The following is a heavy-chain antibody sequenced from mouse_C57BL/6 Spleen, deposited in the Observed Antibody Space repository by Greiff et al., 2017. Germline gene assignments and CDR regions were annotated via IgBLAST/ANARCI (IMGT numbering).Heavy chain of an antibody. CDR1: GYSFTGYF. J-gene: IGHJ4*01. CDR3: ARSDGSYYAMDY. Sequence: DVKLQESGPELVKPGDSVKISCKASGYSFTGYFMNWVMQSHGKSLEWIGRINPYNGDTFYNQKFKAKATLTVDKSSSTAHMELRSLTSEYSAVYYCARSDGSYYAMDYWGQGTSVTVSS. V-gene: IGHV1-20*01. D-gene: IGHD2-3*01. CDR2: INPYNGDT.